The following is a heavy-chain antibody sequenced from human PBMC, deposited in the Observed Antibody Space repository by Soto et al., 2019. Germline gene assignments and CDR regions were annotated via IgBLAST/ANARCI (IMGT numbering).Heavy chain of an antibody. CDR2: ISAYNGNT. CDR3: ARVQGLWFGEPQTPFAY. Sequence: GAPVKVSCKAAGHTFTSYGISWVRQAPGQRLEWMGWISAYNGNTNYAQKLQGRVTMTTDTSTSTAYMELRSLRSDDTAVYYCARVQGLWFGEPQTPFAYWGQGTQVTVSS. V-gene: IGHV1-18*01. D-gene: IGHD3-10*01. CDR1: GHTFTSYG. J-gene: IGHJ4*02.